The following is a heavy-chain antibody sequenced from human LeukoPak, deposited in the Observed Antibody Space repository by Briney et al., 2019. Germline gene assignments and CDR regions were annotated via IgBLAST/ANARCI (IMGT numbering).Heavy chain of an antibody. V-gene: IGHV3-30*04. CDR3: AREYCGADCYSGLDY. CDR2: ISYDGSDK. CDR1: GISLTTYA. Sequence: GGSLRLSCAASGISLTTYAVHWVRQTPGRGLEWVALISYDGSDKYYANSVRGRFTISRDNSKSTVFLQMNSLRPEDTAVYYCAREYCGADCYSGLDYWGQRILVTVSS. J-gene: IGHJ4*02. D-gene: IGHD2-21*02.